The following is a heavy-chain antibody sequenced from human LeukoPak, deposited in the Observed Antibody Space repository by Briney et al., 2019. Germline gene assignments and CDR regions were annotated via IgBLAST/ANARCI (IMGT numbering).Heavy chain of an antibody. Sequence: PSETLSLTCTVSGDSVSSSSYYLSWIRQPPGEGLGWITYMSPSGTTKYNPSLKSRVTTSVDTSRTQFSLRLSSVTAADTAVYYCARGQDDRSGTFDYWGQGTLVTVSS. D-gene: IGHD3-22*01. J-gene: IGHJ4*02. CDR3: ARGQDDRSGTFDY. V-gene: IGHV4-61*01. CDR1: GDSVSSSSYY. CDR2: MSPSGTT.